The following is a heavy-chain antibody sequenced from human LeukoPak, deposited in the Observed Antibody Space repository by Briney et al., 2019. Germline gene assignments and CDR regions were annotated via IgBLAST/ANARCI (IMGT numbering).Heavy chain of an antibody. CDR3: ARTDSTLGFFDY. Sequence: SETLSLTCTVSGGSISSYYWSWIRQPPGKGLEWIGYIYYSGSTNNNPSLKSRVTISVDTSKNQFSLKLSSVTAADTAVYYCARTDSTLGFFDYWGQGTLVTVSS. CDR2: IYYSGST. V-gene: IGHV4-59*08. CDR1: GGSISSYY. D-gene: IGHD2/OR15-2a*01. J-gene: IGHJ4*02.